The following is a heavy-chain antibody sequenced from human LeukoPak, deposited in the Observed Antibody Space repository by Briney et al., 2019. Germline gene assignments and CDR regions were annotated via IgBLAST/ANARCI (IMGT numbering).Heavy chain of an antibody. D-gene: IGHD4/OR15-4a*01. CDR1: GYTFTNYG. J-gene: IGHJ4*02. Sequence: ASVKVSCKASGYTFTNYGISWVRQAPGQGLQWMGWINPNTGGTNYAQKFQGRVTMTRDTSISTAYMELSRLRSDDTAVYYCASGDYGDPPLNYWGQGTLVTVSS. V-gene: IGHV1-2*02. CDR3: ASGDYGDPPLNY. CDR2: INPNTGGT.